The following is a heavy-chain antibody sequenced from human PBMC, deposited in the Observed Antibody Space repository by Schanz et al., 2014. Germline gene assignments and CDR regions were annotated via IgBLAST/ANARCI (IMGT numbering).Heavy chain of an antibody. D-gene: IGHD1-20*01. Sequence: QVQLVDSGGGLVKPGGSLRLSCTASGFPFSDYFMAWIRQPPGRGLEWVGVISYDGSKKSYADSVKGRFTISRDNSKNTLYLQMNSLRAEDTAVYYCANNWNLDYWGQGTMVTVSS. J-gene: IGHJ3*01. V-gene: IGHV3-33*08. CDR3: ANNWNLDY. CDR1: GFPFSDYF. CDR2: ISYDGSKK.